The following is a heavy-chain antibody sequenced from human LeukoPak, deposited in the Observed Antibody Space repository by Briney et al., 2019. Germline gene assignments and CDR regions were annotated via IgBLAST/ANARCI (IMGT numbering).Heavy chain of an antibody. CDR3: ARVLGGSYAYYFDY. V-gene: IGHV3-21*01. J-gene: IGHJ4*02. D-gene: IGHD1-26*01. CDR1: GFTFSSYS. CDR2: ISSSSSYI. Sequence: GGSLRLSCAASGFTFSSYSMNWVRQAPGKGLEWVSSISSSSSYIYYADSVKGRFTISRDNAKNSLYLQMNSLRAEDTAVYYCARVLGGSYAYYFDYWGQGSLVTVSS.